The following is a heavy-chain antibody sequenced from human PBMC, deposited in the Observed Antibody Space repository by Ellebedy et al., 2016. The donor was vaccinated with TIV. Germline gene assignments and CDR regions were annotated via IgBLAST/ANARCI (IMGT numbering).Heavy chain of an antibody. CDR1: GFTVSSNY. Sequence: GGSLRLSCAASGFTVSSNYMSWVRQAPGRGLEWVSTIYSSGGTYYAGSVKGRFTISRDNSQNTLYLQMNSLRAEDTAVYYCAKGFPPNYYNSGGIDLYWGQGTLVTVSS. CDR2: IYSSGGT. V-gene: IGHV3-53*01. D-gene: IGHD3-10*01. J-gene: IGHJ4*02. CDR3: AKGFPPNYYNSGGIDLY.